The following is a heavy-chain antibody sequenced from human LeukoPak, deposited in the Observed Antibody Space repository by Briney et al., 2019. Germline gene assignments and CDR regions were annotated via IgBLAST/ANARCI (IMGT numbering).Heavy chain of an antibody. J-gene: IGHJ3*02. V-gene: IGHV4-30-2*01. CDR3: ARDPSGEVVVPAAIADAFDI. CDR1: GGSISSSGYY. D-gene: IGHD2-2*02. CDR2: IYHSGST. Sequence: PSETLSLTCTVSGGSISSSGYYWSWIRQPPGKGLEWIGYIYHSGSTYYNPSLKSRVTISVDRSKNQFSLKLSSVTAADTAVYYCARDPSGEVVVPAAIADAFDIWGQGTMVTVSS.